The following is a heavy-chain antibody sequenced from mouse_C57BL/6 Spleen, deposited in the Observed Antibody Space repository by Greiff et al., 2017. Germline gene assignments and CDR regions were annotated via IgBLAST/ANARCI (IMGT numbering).Heavy chain of an antibody. CDR2: IWSDGST. V-gene: IGHV2-6-1*01. CDR1: GFSLTSYG. D-gene: IGHD1-1*02. CDR3: ARHWGGSYGAMDY. Sequence: VKLQESGPGLVAPSQSLSITCTVSGFSLTSYGVHWVRQPPGKGLEWLVVIWSDGSTTYNSALKSRLSISKDNSKSQVFLKMNSLQTDDTAMYYCARHWGGSYGAMDYWGQGTSVTVSS. J-gene: IGHJ4*01.